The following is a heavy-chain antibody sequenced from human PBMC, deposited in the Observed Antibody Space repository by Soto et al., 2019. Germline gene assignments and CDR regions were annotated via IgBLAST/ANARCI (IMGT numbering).Heavy chain of an antibody. CDR1: GGTFSNYA. J-gene: IGHJ4*02. D-gene: IGHD2-2*01. Sequence: QVQVVQSGAEVKKPGSSVKVSCKASGGTFSNYAISWVRQAPGHGLEWVGGIIPLTETPVYAQTVQGRLTITEDELTSAAYMALSSLRSDDTAVYYCAIGTRTSWTCDFWGQGTLVTVSS. V-gene: IGHV1-69*01. CDR2: IIPLTETP. CDR3: AIGTRTSWTCDF.